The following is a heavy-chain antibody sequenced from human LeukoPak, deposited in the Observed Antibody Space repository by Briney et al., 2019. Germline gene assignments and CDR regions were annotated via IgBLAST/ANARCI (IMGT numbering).Heavy chain of an antibody. CDR2: IYYSGST. V-gene: IGHV4-39*07. CDR3: ATADGSYYVGSFDY. J-gene: IGHJ4*02. D-gene: IGHD1-26*01. CDR1: GGSISSSSYY. Sequence: SETLSLTCTVSGGSISSSSYYWGWIRQPPGKGLEWIGSIYYSGSTYYNPSLKSRVTISVDTSKNQFSLKLSSVTAADTAVYYCATADGSYYVGSFDYWGQGTLVTVSS.